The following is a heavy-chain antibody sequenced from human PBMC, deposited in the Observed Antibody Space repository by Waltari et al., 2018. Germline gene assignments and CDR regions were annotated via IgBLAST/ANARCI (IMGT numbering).Heavy chain of an antibody. Sequence: GSISSYYWSWIRQPPGKGLEWIGYIYYSGSTKYNPSLKSRVTISVDTSKNQFSLKLSSVTAADTAVYYCAIGAVAGIDYWGQGTLVTVSS. CDR1: GSISSYY. V-gene: IGHV4-59*01. CDR2: IYYSGST. CDR3: AIGAVAGIDY. J-gene: IGHJ4*02. D-gene: IGHD6-19*01.